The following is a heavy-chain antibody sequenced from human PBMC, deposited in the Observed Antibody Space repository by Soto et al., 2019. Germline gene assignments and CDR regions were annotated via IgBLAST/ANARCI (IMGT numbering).Heavy chain of an antibody. V-gene: IGHV3-64*02. CDR1: GFNFGTYA. J-gene: IGHJ4*02. CDR2: ITSNGGST. D-gene: IGHD1-1*01. CDR3: TRGASTISMDY. Sequence: AGSLRLSCVGAGFNFGTYAIHWVRQAPGKGLEYAAAITSNGGSTFYADSVKGRFTISRDNSKNTVYLQMGSLRTEDTAVYHCTRGASTISMDYWGQGTLVTVSS.